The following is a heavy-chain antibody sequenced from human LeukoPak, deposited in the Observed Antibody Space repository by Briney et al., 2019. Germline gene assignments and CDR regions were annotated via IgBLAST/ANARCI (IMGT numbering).Heavy chain of an antibody. D-gene: IGHD2-8*01. V-gene: IGHV1-2*02. CDR1: GYTFTGPY. J-gene: IGHJ4*02. CDR3: ARVEYCTKGVCINFDL. CDR2: INPNSGGT. Sequence: ASVKVSFKASGYTFTGPYIHWMRQAPGQGLEWMGWINPNSGGTKYAQKFQGRVTVTRDTSTSTAYMELSGLRADDTAAYYCARVEYCTKGVCINFDLWGQGTLVTVSS.